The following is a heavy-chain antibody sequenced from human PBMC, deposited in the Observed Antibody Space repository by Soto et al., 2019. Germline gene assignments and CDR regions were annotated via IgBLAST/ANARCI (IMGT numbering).Heavy chain of an antibody. CDR3: ARFYYYDSSGSPGPVDY. V-gene: IGHV4-38-2*01. D-gene: IGHD3-22*01. Sequence: PSETLSLTCAVSGYSISSGYYWGWIRQPPGKGLEWIGSIYHSGSTYYNPSLKSRVTISVDTSKNQFSLKLSSVTAADTAVYYCARFYYYDSSGSPGPVDYWGQGTLVTVS. J-gene: IGHJ4*02. CDR2: IYHSGST. CDR1: GYSISSGYY.